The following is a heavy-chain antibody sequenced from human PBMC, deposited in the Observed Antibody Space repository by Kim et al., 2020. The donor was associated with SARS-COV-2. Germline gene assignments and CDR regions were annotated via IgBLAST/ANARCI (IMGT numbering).Heavy chain of an antibody. D-gene: IGHD3-22*01. CDR1: GGSISSSSYY. J-gene: IGHJ4*02. CDR3: ARDGSGPSLYYYDSSGYFDY. CDR2: IYYSGST. V-gene: IGHV4-39*07. Sequence: SETLSLTCTVSGGSISSSSYYWGWIRQPPGKGLEWIGSIYYSGSTYYNPSLKSRVTISVDTSKNQFSLKLSSVTAADTAVYYCARDGSGPSLYYYDSSGYFDYWGQGTLVTVSS.